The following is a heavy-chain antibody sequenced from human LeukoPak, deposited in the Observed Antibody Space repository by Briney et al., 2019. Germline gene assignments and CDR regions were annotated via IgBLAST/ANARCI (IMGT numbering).Heavy chain of an antibody. V-gene: IGHV1-2*02. CDR2: INPNSGGT. D-gene: IGHD2-15*01. CDR3: AICTGGSCYSGFDY. Sequence: ASVKVSCKASGYTFTGYYIHWVRQAPGQGLEWMGWINPNSGGTNYAQKFQGRVTMTRDTSINTAYMELSRLRSDDTAVYFCAICTGGSCYSGFDYGGQGTLVTVAS. CDR1: GYTFTGYY. J-gene: IGHJ4*02.